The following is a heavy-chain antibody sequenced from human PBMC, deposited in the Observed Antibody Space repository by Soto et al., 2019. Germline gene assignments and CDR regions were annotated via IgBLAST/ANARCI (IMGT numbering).Heavy chain of an antibody. V-gene: IGHV1-69*04. Sequence: GASVKVSCKASGGTFSSYTISWVRQAPGQGLEWMGRIIPILGIANYAQKFQGRVTITADKSMSTAYMELSSLRSEDTAVYYCARDERYNWNDINWFDPWGQGTLVTVSS. CDR3: ARDERYNWNDINWFDP. CDR2: IIPILGIA. J-gene: IGHJ5*02. D-gene: IGHD1-1*01. CDR1: GGTFSSYT.